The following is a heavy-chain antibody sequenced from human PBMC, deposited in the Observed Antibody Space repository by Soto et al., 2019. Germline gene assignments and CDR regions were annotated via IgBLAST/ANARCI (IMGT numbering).Heavy chain of an antibody. CDR1: GFTFSSYE. CDR3: AREDSGGDAFDI. V-gene: IGHV3-48*03. J-gene: IGHJ3*02. CDR2: ISSSGSTR. Sequence: EVQLVESGGGLVQPGGSLRLSGVASGFTFSSYEMNWVTQAPGKGLEWVSYISSSGSTRYYEDSVKGRFTISRDNAKNSLYLQMNSLRAEDTAVYYCAREDSGGDAFDIWGHGTMVTVSS. D-gene: IGHD6-25*01.